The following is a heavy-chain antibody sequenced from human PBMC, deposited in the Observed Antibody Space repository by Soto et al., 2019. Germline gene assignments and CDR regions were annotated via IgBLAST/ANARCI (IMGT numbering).Heavy chain of an antibody. V-gene: IGHV3-23*01. Sequence: EVQVLESGGGLVQPGGSLRLSCAASGFTFSTYAMSWVRQAPGKGQEWVSSITGSGSGSGINTYYADSVKGRFTISRDNSKNTLSLQMHSLRVDDTAVYYCAKSRAVADAFDFWGQGTMVTVSS. CDR1: GFTFSTYA. CDR3: AKSRAVADAFDF. J-gene: IGHJ3*01. CDR2: ITGSGSGSGINT. D-gene: IGHD6-19*01.